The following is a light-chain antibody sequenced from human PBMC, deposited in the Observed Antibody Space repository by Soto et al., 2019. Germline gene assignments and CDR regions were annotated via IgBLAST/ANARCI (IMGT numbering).Light chain of an antibody. V-gene: IGKV1-5*03. CDR3: HHYNSYPWT. Sequence: DIQMNQSPSTLSASVGDRVTLTCRASQTIRSWLAWYQQKPGKAPKLLIYKASNLYSGVPSRFSGSASGTEFTLTISSLQPDDFAIYYCHHYNSYPWTFGQGTKVDIK. J-gene: IGKJ1*01. CDR2: KAS. CDR1: QTIRSW.